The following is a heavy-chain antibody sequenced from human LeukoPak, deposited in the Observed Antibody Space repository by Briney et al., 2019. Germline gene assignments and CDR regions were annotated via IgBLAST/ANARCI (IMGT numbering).Heavy chain of an antibody. Sequence: GGSLRLSCAASGFTFSSYAMSWVRQAPGKGLEWVSAISGSGGSTYYADSVKGRFTISRDNSKNTPYLQMNSLRAEDTAVYYCARVYYYGSGTYSYYFDSWGQGTLVTVSS. J-gene: IGHJ4*02. V-gene: IGHV3-23*01. CDR3: ARVYYYGSGTYSYYFDS. CDR1: GFTFSSYA. CDR2: ISGSGGST. D-gene: IGHD3-10*01.